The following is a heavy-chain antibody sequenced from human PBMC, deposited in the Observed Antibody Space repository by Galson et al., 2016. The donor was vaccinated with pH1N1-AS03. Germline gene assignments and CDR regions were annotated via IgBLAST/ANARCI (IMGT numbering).Heavy chain of an antibody. Sequence: SLRLSCAASGLTFRSCGMHWVRQAPGKGLEWVAAISYDGSARYYADSVKGRFTVSRDDSKNTLYLQMNSLSTEDTAIYYCAKNHLDTRGYYSVVDYWGQGTLVTVSS. CDR1: GLTFRSCG. J-gene: IGHJ4*02. D-gene: IGHD3-22*01. CDR2: ISYDGSAR. CDR3: AKNHLDTRGYYSVVDY. V-gene: IGHV3-30*18.